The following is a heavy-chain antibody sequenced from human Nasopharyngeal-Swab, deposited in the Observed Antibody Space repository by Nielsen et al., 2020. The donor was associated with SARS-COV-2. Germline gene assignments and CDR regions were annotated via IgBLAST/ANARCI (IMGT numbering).Heavy chain of an antibody. Sequence: GESLKISCAASRFTFSNYAMHWVRQAPGMGLEWVAVASYDGSKIYYADSVKGRFTISRDNSKNMLYLQMNSLRTEDTAAYYCARDPLGVIPPPRDDGFDIWGQGTMVTVSS. J-gene: IGHJ3*02. CDR3: ARDPLGVIPPPRDDGFDI. CDR2: ASYDGSKI. CDR1: RFTFSNYA. D-gene: IGHD2-2*02. V-gene: IGHV3-30-3*01.